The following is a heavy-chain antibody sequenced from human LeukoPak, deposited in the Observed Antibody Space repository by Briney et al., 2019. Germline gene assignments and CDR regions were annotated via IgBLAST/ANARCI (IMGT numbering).Heavy chain of an antibody. V-gene: IGHV7-4-1*02. CDR3: ARRSPTADAFDI. CDR1: GYTFNKNA. J-gene: IGHJ3*02. D-gene: IGHD5-18*01. CDR2: INTKTGTP. Sequence: ASVKVSCKASGYTFNKNAINWVRQAPGQGLEWMGWINTKTGTPTYAQGFTGRFVFSLDMSVSTAYLQINSLTPADTAVYFCARRSPTADAFDIWGQGTLVTVSS.